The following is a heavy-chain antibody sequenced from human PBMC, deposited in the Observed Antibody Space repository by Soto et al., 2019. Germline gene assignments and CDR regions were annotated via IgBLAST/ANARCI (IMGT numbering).Heavy chain of an antibody. CDR2: IWYDGSNK. V-gene: IGHV3-33*06. Sequence: PGGSLRLSCAASGFTFSSYGMHWVRQAQGKGLEWVAVIWYDGSNKYYADSVKGRFTISRDTSKNTLYLQMNSLRAEDTAIYYCAKDSHWAIISPTHEYWGHGTLVTVSS. CDR3: AKDSHWAIISPTHEY. CDR1: GFTFSSYG. J-gene: IGHJ4*01. D-gene: IGHD2-2*01.